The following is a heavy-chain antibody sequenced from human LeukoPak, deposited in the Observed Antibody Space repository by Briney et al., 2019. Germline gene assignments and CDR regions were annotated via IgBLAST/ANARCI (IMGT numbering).Heavy chain of an antibody. CDR3: ARAHSSSWYDWFDP. D-gene: IGHD6-13*01. J-gene: IGHJ5*02. Sequence: GASVKVSCKASGGTFSSYAISWVRQAPGQGLEWMGRIIPILGIANYAQKFQGRVTMTRDTSISTAYMELSRLRSDDTAVYYCARAHSSSWYDWFDPWGQGTLVTVSS. V-gene: IGHV1-69*04. CDR1: GGTFSSYA. CDR2: IIPILGIA.